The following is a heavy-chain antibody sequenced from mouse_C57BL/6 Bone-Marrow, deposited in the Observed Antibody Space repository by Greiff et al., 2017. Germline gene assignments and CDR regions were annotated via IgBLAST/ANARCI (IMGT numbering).Heavy chain of an antibody. V-gene: IGHV5-16*01. Sequence: EVKLMESEGGLVQPGSSMKLSCTASGFTFSDYYMAWVRQVPEKGLEWVANINYDGSSTYYLDYLKSRFIISRDNAKNILYLQMSSLKSEDTATYYCARVGYYGNHYFDYWGQGTALTVSS. J-gene: IGHJ2*01. CDR3: ARVGYYGNHYFDY. CDR2: INYDGSST. CDR1: GFTFSDYY. D-gene: IGHD2-1*01.